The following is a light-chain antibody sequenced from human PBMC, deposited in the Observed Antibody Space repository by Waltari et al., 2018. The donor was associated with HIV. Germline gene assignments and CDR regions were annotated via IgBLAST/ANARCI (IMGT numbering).Light chain of an antibody. Sequence: SSELTQPPSVSVSPGQTAIITCSGEKLGDKYASWYHQRQGQSPVLVIFQDAKRPSGIPERFSGSNSGNTATLTISGTQPMDEADYYCQGWDSSTPIFGGGTNLSVL. CDR1: KLGDKY. CDR2: QDA. V-gene: IGLV3-1*01. J-gene: IGLJ2*01. CDR3: QGWDSSTPI.